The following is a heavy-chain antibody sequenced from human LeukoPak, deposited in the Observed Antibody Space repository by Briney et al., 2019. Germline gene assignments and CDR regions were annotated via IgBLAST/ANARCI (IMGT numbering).Heavy chain of an antibody. D-gene: IGHD5-24*01. CDR3: ARSLDGYNYPFDY. CDR1: GGSISSYY. J-gene: IGHJ4*02. CDR2: IYYSGST. V-gene: IGHV4-59*08. Sequence: SGTLSLTCTVSGGSISSYYWSWIRQPPGKGLEWIGYIYYSGSTNYNPSLKSRVTISVDTSKNQFSLKLSSVPAADTAVYYCARSLDGYNYPFDYWGQGTLVTVSS.